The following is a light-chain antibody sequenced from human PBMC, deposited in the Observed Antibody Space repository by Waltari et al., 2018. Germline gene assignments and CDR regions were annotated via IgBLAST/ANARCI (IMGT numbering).Light chain of an antibody. J-gene: IGLJ2*01. CDR3: ASWDDRLGGVL. V-gene: IGLV1-47*01. CDR1: RSDIGNNV. Sequence: QSVLIQPPSASGTPGQKVTMSCSGGRSDIGNNVVYWYQPPPGTTPKLLIYRNTQRPSGVPARISASKSGTSASLAISGLRSEDEAIYYCASWDDRLGGVLFGGGTKLTVL. CDR2: RNT.